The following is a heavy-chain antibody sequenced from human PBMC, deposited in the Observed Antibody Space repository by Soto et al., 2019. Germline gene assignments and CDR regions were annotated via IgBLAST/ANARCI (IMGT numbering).Heavy chain of an antibody. CDR2: INPNNGST. CDR1: GYTFTGYY. CDR3: ARDQGITIDP. V-gene: IGHV1-2*02. J-gene: IGHJ5*02. Sequence: GASVKVSCKASGYTFTGYYMHWVRQAPGQGLEWMGWINPNNGSTNYAQKLQGRVTMTRDTSTSTAYMELRSLRSDDTAMYYCARDQGITIDPWGQGTLVTVSS. D-gene: IGHD3-10*01.